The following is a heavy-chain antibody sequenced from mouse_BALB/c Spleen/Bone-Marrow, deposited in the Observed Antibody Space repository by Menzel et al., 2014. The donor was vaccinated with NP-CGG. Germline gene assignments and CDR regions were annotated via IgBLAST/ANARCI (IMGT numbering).Heavy chain of an antibody. Sequence: QVQLQQSGAGLMKPGASVKISCKSSGYTFSSHWTEWVKQRPGHGLEWIGEILPESGSTNYNEKFRGKATFTADTSSNTAYMQLSSLTSEDSAVYYCARTPGVLYFFDYWGQGTTLTVSS. CDR2: ILPESGST. CDR1: GYTFSSHW. J-gene: IGHJ2*01. V-gene: IGHV1-9*01. CDR3: ARTPGVLYFFDY.